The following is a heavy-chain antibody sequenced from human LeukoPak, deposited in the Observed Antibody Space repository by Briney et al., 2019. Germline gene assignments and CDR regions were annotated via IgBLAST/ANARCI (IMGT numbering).Heavy chain of an antibody. Sequence: PSETLSLTCTVSGGSISSSSYYWGWIRQPPGKGLEWIGSIYYSGNTYYNPSLKSRVTISVDTSKNQFSLKLSSVTAADTAVYYCARGCGYCSSTSCYEVYYYMDVWGKGTTVTVSS. V-gene: IGHV4-39*07. CDR2: IYYSGNT. CDR3: ARGCGYCSSTSCYEVYYYMDV. CDR1: GGSISSSSYY. J-gene: IGHJ6*03. D-gene: IGHD2-2*01.